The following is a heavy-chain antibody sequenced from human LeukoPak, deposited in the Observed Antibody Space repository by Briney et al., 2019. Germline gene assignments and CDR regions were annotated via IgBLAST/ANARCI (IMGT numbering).Heavy chain of an antibody. V-gene: IGHV4-39*01. CDR1: GGSVTYTNYY. Sequence: SETLSLTCTVSGGSVTYTNYYWGWIRQPPGKGLQWIGVIYYNGKTYYNPSLKSRVTISVDTSKNQFSLKLSSVTAADTAVYYCARHGGSSSYYHYFDYWGQGTLVTVSS. CDR3: ARHGGSSSYYHYFDY. CDR2: IYYNGKT. J-gene: IGHJ4*02. D-gene: IGHD3-22*01.